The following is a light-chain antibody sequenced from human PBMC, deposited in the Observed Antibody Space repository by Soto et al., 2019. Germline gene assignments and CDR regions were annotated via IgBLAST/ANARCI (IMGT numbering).Light chain of an antibody. V-gene: IGKV1-39*01. J-gene: IGKJ1*01. Sequence: DIQMTQSPSSLSASVGDRVTIICRASPTISNYLNWYQQKPGKAPKVLIYGATRLQSGVPSRFSGSGVGTDFTLTISSLQPEDFATYYCQQYGSSPRTFGQGTKVDLK. CDR3: QQYGSSPRT. CDR2: GAT. CDR1: PTISNY.